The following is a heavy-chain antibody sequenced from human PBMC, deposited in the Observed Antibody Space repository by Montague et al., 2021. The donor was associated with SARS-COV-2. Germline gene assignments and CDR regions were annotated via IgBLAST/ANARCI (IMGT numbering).Heavy chain of an antibody. J-gene: IGHJ4*02. D-gene: IGHD3-16*01. CDR2: VLYNKGT. Sequence: SETLSLTCTVSGVSVTDYYWSWIRQPPGKGLEWVGDVLYNKGTNFNPSLKSRVAISVDTSKNQFSLRLTSVTAADTAFYYCVRHQHYDGFNGPPDFWGQGTLVTVSS. CDR1: GVSVTDYY. V-gene: IGHV4-59*08. CDR3: VRHQHYDGFNGPPDF.